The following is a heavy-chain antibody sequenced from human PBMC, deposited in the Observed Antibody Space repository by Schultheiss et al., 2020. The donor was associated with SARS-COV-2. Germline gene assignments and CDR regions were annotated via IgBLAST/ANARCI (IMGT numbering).Heavy chain of an antibody. CDR2: ISSNGGST. D-gene: IGHD3-22*01. J-gene: IGHJ1*01. V-gene: IGHV3-64D*06. CDR1: GFTFSSYA. CDR3: VKDRSYYFDSSGYFQH. Sequence: GESLKISCSASGFTFSSYAMHWVRQAPGKGLEYVLAISSNGGSTYYADSVKGRFTISRDNSKNTLYLQMSSLRAEDTAVYYCVKDRSYYFDSSGYFQHWGQGTLVTVSS.